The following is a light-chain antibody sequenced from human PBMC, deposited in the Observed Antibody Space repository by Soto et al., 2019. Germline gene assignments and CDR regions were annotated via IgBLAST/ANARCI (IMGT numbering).Light chain of an antibody. V-gene: IGKV1-5*03. CDR3: QQYNGYPRT. CDR1: QSVDSW. Sequence: DVQLTQSPSTLSASVGDTVTITCRASQSVDSWLAWYQQKTGKAPKLIIYKASILETDVPSRFSGGESGTEFTLSISGLQPDDLATYYCQQYNGYPRTFGQGTKLEI. J-gene: IGKJ2*01. CDR2: KAS.